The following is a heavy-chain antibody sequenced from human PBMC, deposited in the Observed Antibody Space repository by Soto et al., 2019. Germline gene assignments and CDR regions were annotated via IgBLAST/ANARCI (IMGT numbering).Heavy chain of an antibody. J-gene: IGHJ4*02. CDR2: VFYSGAT. Sequence: SETLSLTCNVSGGPIKTGDYYWDWIRQPPGKGLEWIGYVFYSGATNYSPSLKSRAAISMDTSKNQFSLSLTSVTATDTAVYYCARAGFSYGHLLFWGQGIWVTVSS. CDR3: ARAGFSYGHLLF. D-gene: IGHD3-10*01. V-gene: IGHV4-30-4*01. CDR1: GGPIKTGDYY.